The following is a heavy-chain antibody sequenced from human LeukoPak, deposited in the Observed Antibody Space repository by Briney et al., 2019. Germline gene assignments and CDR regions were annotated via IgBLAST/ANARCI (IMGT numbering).Heavy chain of an antibody. CDR3: AKGPISYYDILTGYLDY. Sequence: GGSLRLSCAASGFSFSSYTMHWVRQAPGKGLEWVAVISYDGSKRYYADSVKGRFTISRENSKNTLYLQLSSLRPEDTAVYYCAKGPISYYDILTGYLDYWGQGTLVTVSS. CDR1: GFSFSSYT. J-gene: IGHJ4*02. D-gene: IGHD3-9*01. V-gene: IGHV3-30*04. CDR2: ISYDGSKR.